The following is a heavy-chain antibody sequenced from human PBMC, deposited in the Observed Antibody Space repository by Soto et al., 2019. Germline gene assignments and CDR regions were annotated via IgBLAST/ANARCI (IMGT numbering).Heavy chain of an antibody. V-gene: IGHV4-31*03. CDR2: IYYSVST. CDR1: GGSISSGGYY. Sequence: QVQLQESGPGLVKPSQTLSLTCTVSGGSISSGGYYWSWIRQHPGKGLEWIGYIYYSVSTYYNPSLERRVTIAVDTSKNLSSLKLSSVTAPDTAVYYWAREGGRGFDLRGFDPWGPGTLVTVSS. J-gene: IGHJ5*02. CDR3: AREGGRGFDLRGFDP. D-gene: IGHD1-26*01.